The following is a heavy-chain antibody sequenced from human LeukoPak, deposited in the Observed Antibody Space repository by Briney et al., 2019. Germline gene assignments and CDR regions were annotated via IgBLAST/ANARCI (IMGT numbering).Heavy chain of an antibody. V-gene: IGHV3-30-3*01. CDR2: ISYDGSNK. Sequence: GGSLRLSCAASGFTFSSYGMHWVRQDPGKGLEWVAVISYDGSNKYYADSVKGRFTISRDNSKNTLYLQMNSLRAEDTAVYYCARRYYDSNPWGQGTLVTVSS. CDR1: GFTFSSYG. D-gene: IGHD3-22*01. J-gene: IGHJ5*02. CDR3: ARRYYDSNP.